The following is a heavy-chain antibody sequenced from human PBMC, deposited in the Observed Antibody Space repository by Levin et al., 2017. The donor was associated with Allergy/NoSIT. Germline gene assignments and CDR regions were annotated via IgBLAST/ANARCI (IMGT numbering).Heavy chain of an antibody. CDR1: GGSISSGDYY. V-gene: IGHV4-30-4*01. J-gene: IGHJ4*02. CDR2: IYYSGST. CDR3: ASYYGDHGGFDY. Sequence: SCTVSGGSISSGDYYWSWIRQPPGKGLEWIGYIYYSGSTYYNPSLKSRVTISVDTSKNQFSLKLSSVTAADTAVYYCASYYGDHGGFDYWGQGTLVTVSS. D-gene: IGHD4-17*01.